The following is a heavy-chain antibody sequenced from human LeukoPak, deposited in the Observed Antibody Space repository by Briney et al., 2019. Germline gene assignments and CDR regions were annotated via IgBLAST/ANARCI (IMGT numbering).Heavy chain of an antibody. V-gene: IGHV1-2*02. J-gene: IGHJ6*03. CDR1: GYTFTGYY. CDR2: ISPSSGDT. D-gene: IGHD6-19*01. CDR3: ARAAIAVAGDYHYHYMDV. Sequence: ASVKVSCTASGYTFTGYYMHWVRQAPGQGLEWMGWISPSSGDTDYSKRFQGRVTMTRDTSISTAYMELSRLRSDDTAVDFCARAAIAVAGDYHYHYMDVWGKGTTVTVSS.